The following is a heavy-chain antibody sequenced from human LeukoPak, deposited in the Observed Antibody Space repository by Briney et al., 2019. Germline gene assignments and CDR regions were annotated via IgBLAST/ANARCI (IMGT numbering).Heavy chain of an antibody. D-gene: IGHD1-14*01. CDR2: IYYSGST. CDR1: GGSISSGGYY. J-gene: IGHJ4*02. CDR3: ARVRIYRGYYFDY. V-gene: IGHV4-31*03. Sequence: SETLSLTCTVSGGSISSGGYYWSWIRQHPGKGLEWIGYIYYSGSTYYNPSLKSRVTISVDTSKNQFSLKLSPVTAADTAVYYCARVRIYRGYYFDYWGQGTLVTVSS.